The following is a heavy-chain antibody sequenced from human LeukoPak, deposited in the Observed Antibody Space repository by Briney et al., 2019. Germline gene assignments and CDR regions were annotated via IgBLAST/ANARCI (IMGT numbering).Heavy chain of an antibody. Sequence: GGSLRLSCAASGFTFSLVAMHWVRQAPGKGLEWVSAISGSGGATYHADADSVKGRFTISRDNPKNALYLEINNLRAEDTAVYYCAKDGYNYDSSGHFDYWGQGTLVTVSS. CDR3: AKDGYNYDSSGHFDY. V-gene: IGHV3-23*01. CDR1: GFTFSLVA. D-gene: IGHD3-22*01. J-gene: IGHJ4*02. CDR2: ISGSGGAT.